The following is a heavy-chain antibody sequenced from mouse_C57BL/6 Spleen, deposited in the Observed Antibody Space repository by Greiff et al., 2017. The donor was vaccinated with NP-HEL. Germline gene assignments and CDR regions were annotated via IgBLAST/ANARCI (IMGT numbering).Heavy chain of an antibody. CDR2: IYPGDGDT. Sequence: VQRVESGAELVKPGASVKISCKASGYAFSSYWMNWVKQRPGKGLEWIGQIYPGDGDTNYNGKFKGKATLTADKSSSTAYMQLSSLTSEDSAVYFCARRDWDGEADYWGQGTTLTVSS. CDR3: ARRDWDGEADY. D-gene: IGHD4-1*01. J-gene: IGHJ2*01. CDR1: GYAFSSYW. V-gene: IGHV1-80*01.